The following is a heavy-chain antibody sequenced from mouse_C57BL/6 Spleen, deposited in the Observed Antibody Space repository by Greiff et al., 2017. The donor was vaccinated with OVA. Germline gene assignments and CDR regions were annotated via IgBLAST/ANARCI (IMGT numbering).Heavy chain of an antibody. Sequence: QVQLQQPGAELVKPGASVKVSCKASGYTFTSYWMHWVKQRPGQGLEWIGRINPSDGDTNYNQKFKGKATLTLDKSSSTAYMQLSSLTSEDSAVYYWAIYPAWFAYWGQGTLVTVSA. CDR2: INPSDGDT. J-gene: IGHJ3*01. CDR1: GYTFTSYW. CDR3: AIYPAWFAY. V-gene: IGHV1-74*01.